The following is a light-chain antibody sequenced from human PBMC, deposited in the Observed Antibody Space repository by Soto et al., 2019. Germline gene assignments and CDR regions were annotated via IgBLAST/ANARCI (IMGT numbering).Light chain of an antibody. Sequence: DIQMTQSPPILSASVGETVTITCRASQSITSWLAWYQQKPGKAPRLLIYKTSDLENGVPSRFSGSGSGTEFTLTINSLQPDDFATYYCQQYYRLSAFGPGTKVE. CDR1: QSITSW. V-gene: IGKV1-5*03. CDR3: QQYYRLSA. CDR2: KTS. J-gene: IGKJ2*01.